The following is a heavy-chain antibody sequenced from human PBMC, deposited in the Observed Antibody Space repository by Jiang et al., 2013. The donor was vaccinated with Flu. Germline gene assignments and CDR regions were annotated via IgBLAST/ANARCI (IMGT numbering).Heavy chain of an antibody. J-gene: IGHJ4*02. Sequence: KPTQTLTLTCTFSGFSLSTSGTRVSWVRQAPGKALEWLARVDWDDEKSYSASLRTRLTISKDPSKNQVVLRMTNVDPVDTATYYCARTRGYSYGEEALMYYFDFWGQGTLVTVAS. CDR1: GFSLSTSGTR. V-gene: IGHV2-70*04. CDR3: ARTRGYSYGEEALMYYFDF. D-gene: IGHD5-18*01. CDR2: VDWDDEK.